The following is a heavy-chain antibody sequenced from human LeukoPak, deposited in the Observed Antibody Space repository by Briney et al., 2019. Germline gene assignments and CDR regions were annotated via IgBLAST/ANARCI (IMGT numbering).Heavy chain of an antibody. CDR3: ARGDYGDMHDAFVI. Sequence: SETLSLTCTVSGGSISSYYWSWIRQPPGKGLEWIGYIYYSGSTNYNPSLKSRVTISVDTSKNQFSLKLSSVTAADTAVYYCARGDYGDMHDAFVIWGQGTMVTVSS. CDR2: IYYSGST. D-gene: IGHD4-17*01. V-gene: IGHV4-59*01. CDR1: GGSISSYY. J-gene: IGHJ3*02.